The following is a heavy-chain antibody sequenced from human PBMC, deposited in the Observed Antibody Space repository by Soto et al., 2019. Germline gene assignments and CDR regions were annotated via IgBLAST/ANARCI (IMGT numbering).Heavy chain of an antibody. CDR1: GYTFTSYA. J-gene: IGHJ4*02. V-gene: IGHV1-3*01. CDR2: INAGNGNT. D-gene: IGHD3-22*01. Sequence: GASVKVSCKASGYTFTSYAMHWVRQAPGQRLEWMGWINAGNGNTKYSQKFQGRVTLTTDTSTSTAYLELRSLRSDDTAVYCCAREVGDDSSGLGFWGQGTQVTVSS. CDR3: AREVGDDSSGLGF.